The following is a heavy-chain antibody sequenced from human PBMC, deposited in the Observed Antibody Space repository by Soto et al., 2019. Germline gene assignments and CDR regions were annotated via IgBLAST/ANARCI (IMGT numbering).Heavy chain of an antibody. CDR3: ARVDSSGCYEY. CDR1: GYGFTSYW. J-gene: IGHJ4*02. Sequence: PGESLKISCKGSGYGFTSYWIGWVRQMPGKGLECMGFIYPGDSDTTYSPSFQGHVTISADKYSSTAYLQWSSLKASDTAMYYCARVDSSGCYEYWGKGTLVTVSS. CDR2: IYPGDSDT. D-gene: IGHD6-25*01. V-gene: IGHV5-51*01.